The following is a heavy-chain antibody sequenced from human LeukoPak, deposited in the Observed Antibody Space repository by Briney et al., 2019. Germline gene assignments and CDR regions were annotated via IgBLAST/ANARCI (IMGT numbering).Heavy chain of an antibody. CDR2: ISWDGRFA. J-gene: IGHJ6*03. CDR1: GVIFYDYN. Sequence: GGSLRLSCVASGVIFYDYNMCGVRQVPGKGLEWVSYISWDGRFAQYRDSVKGRFTMSRDNSRNYVYLDMSNVRNDDTGRYFCAKGDGTSRPHFYTYGWGKGTTVIV. V-gene: IGHV3-43*01. CDR3: AKGDGTSRPHFYTYG. D-gene: IGHD1-26*01.